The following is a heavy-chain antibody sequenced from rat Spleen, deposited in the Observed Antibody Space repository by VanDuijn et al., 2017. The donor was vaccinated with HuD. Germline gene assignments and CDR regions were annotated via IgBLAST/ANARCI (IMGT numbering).Heavy chain of an antibody. D-gene: IGHD1-12*02. CDR2: ISYSGST. V-gene: IGHV3-1*01. J-gene: IGHJ1*01. CDR1: GYSITSNY. Sequence: EVQLQESGPGLVKPSQSLSLTCSVTGYSITSNYWGWIRKFPGNKMEWMGYISYSGSTSYNPSLKSRISITRDTSKNQFFLQLNSVTTEDTATYYCARLSYYDGSYYPTDLYFDFWGPGTMVTVSS. CDR3: ARLSYYDGSYYPTDLYFDF.